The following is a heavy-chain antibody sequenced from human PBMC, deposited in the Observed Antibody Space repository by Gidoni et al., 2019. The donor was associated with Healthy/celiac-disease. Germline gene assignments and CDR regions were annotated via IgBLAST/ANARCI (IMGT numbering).Heavy chain of an antibody. CDR3: ARGALLWAYYYYGMDV. D-gene: IGHD3-10*01. J-gene: IGHJ6*02. CDR1: GYTFTGYY. V-gene: IGHV1-2*04. CDR2: INPNSGGT. Sequence: QVQLVQSGAEVKKPGASVKVSCKASGYTFTGYYMHWVRQAPGQGLEWMGWINPNSGGTNYAQKFQGWVTMTRDTSISTAYMELSRLRSDDTAVYYCARGALLWAYYYYGMDVWGQGTTVTVSS.